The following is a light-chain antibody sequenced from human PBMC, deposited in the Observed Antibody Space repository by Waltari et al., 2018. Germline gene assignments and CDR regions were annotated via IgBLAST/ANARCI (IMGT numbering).Light chain of an antibody. J-gene: IGKJ1*01. CDR1: QGMSSY. V-gene: IGKV1-39*01. CDR3: QQTYSHFRT. Sequence: DIRMTRPPPSLPASVGASATITCRPSQGMSSYLNWYQQKPGQAPKLLICAASSLQSGGPSRFSGSGFGTDFTLTINSLQPEDFAVYFCQQTYSHFRTFGQGTKVDVK. CDR2: AAS.